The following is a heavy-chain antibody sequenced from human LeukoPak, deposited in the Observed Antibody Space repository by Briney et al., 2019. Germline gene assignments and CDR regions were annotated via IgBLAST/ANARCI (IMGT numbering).Heavy chain of an antibody. V-gene: IGHV3-30*04. CDR1: GFTFSSYS. J-gene: IGHJ4*02. D-gene: IGHD3/OR15-3a*01. CDR2: ISYHGSNK. Sequence: GGSLRLSCAASGFTFSSYSMHWVRQAPGKGLQWLTLISYHGSNKDHTDSVKGRFIISRDNSKNTLFLQMNSLRTEDTAIYFCARSPERLGQGYLDSWGQGTLVTVSS. CDR3: ARSPERLGQGYLDS.